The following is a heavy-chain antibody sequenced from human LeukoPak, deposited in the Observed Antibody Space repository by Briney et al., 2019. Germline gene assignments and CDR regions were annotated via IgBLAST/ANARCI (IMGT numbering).Heavy chain of an antibody. J-gene: IGHJ4*02. D-gene: IGHD1-26*01. CDR1: GGSLSDYY. Sequence: PSETLSLTCVVYGGSLSDYYWSWIRQSPGKGLEWIGEISHSGSTYYNPSLKSRVTISVDTSKNQFSLKLSSVTAADTAVYYCARDLRSGSYYVVGYYFDYWGQGTLVTVSS. CDR2: ISHSGST. V-gene: IGHV4-34*01. CDR3: ARDLRSGSYYVVGYYFDY.